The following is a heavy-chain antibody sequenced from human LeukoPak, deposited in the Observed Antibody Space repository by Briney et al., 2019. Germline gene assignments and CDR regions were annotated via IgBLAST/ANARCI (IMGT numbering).Heavy chain of an antibody. V-gene: IGHV3-30*02. CDR3: AKDRMTTVTGYFDN. D-gene: IGHD4-11*01. Sequence: GGSLRLSCAASGFAFSSYGMHWVRQAPGKGLEWVAFIRYDGSNKYYADSVEGRFTISRDNSKNTLYLQMNSLRAEDTAVYYCAKDRMTTVTGYFDNWGQGTLVTVSS. CDR2: IRYDGSNK. CDR1: GFAFSSYG. J-gene: IGHJ4*02.